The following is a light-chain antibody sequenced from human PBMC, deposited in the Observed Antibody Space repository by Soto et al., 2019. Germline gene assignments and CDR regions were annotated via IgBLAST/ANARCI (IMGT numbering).Light chain of an antibody. Sequence: EIVLTQSPGTLSLSPGERATLSCRASQSVSSFLAWYQQKPGQAPRLLIYDASNRATGIPTRFSGSGSGTXXTXXIXSLEXEDFXXXXXQPRSNWPSFGPGTKVDI. V-gene: IGKV3-11*01. CDR2: DAS. CDR3: QPRSNWPS. CDR1: QSVSSF. J-gene: IGKJ3*01.